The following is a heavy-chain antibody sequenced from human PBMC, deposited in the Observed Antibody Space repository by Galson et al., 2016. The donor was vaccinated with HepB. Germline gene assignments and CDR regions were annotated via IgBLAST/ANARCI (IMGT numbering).Heavy chain of an antibody. CDR3: TTYYGNILTAYRWFDP. D-gene: IGHD3-9*01. Sequence: SLRLSCAASGFTFSDAWMNWVRQAPGKGLEWVGRIKRKTGGGTTDYAAPVEGRFTISGDDSKNTLYLQMNNLKNEDTAVYYCTTYYGNILTAYRWFDPWGQGTLVTVSS. CDR1: GFTFSDAW. J-gene: IGHJ5*02. CDR2: IKRKTGGGTT. V-gene: IGHV3-15*01.